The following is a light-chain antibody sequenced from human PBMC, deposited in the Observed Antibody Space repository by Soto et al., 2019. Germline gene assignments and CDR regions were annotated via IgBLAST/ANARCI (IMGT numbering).Light chain of an antibody. V-gene: IGLV1-51*01. J-gene: IGLJ2*01. Sequence: QSVLTQPPSVSAAPGQPVTISCSGSRFNIGKDFVSWYQQLPGTAPKLLIYDDTKRSSGIPDRFSGSKSGTSATLGIAGLRTGDEAEYYCGAWDSSLSVVVFGGGTKVTVL. CDR3: GAWDSSLSVVV. CDR2: DDT. CDR1: RFNIGKDF.